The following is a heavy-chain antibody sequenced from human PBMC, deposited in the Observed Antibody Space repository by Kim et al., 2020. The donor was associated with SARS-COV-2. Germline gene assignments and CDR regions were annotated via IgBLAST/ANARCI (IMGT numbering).Heavy chain of an antibody. J-gene: IGHJ4*02. CDR1: GDSLDGNY. Sequence: SETLSLTCTVSGDSLDGNYWGWIRQPPGKGLEWIGYIYYTGATNYNRSLTSRVSISIDTSKNQFSLKLRFVTAADTAVYYCARVLGGRFLVDDWGQGTLVTVSS. D-gene: IGHD3-16*01. CDR2: IYYTGAT. CDR3: ARVLGGRFLVDD. V-gene: IGHV4-59*01.